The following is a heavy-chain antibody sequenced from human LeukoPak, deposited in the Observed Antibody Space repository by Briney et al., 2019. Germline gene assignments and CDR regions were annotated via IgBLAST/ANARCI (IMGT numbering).Heavy chain of an antibody. CDR3: ARTYSGRSYYFDY. J-gene: IGHJ4*02. CDR2: IYDSGST. CDR1: GGSISSFH. V-gene: IGHV4-59*01. Sequence: PSETLSLTCTVSGGSISSFHWSWIRQPPGKGLEHIGNIYDSGSTYYNPSLKSRVTISVDTSKNQFSLKLSSVTAADTAVYYCARTYSGRSYYFDYWGQGTLVTVSS. D-gene: IGHD1-26*01.